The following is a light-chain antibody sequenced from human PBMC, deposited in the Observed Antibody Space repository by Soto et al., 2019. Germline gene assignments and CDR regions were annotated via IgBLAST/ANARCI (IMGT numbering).Light chain of an antibody. CDR3: GSYTTSITVI. V-gene: IGLV2-14*03. J-gene: IGLJ2*01. CDR2: AVS. Sequence: QSALTQPASVSGSPGQSITISCTGTSSDVGDHNSVSWYQQQPGKAPKLMIYAVSNRPSGVSHRFSGSKSGNTASLTTARLQGEDEDDYYGGSYTTSITVIFGGGTKLTVL. CDR1: SSDVGDHNS.